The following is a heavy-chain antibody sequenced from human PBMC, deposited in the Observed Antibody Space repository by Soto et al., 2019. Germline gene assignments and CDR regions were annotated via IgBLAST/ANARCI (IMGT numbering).Heavy chain of an antibody. Sequence: EVQLVESGGGLVKPGGSLRLSCAASGFTFSSYSMNWVRQAPGKGLEWVSSISSSSSYIYYADSVKGRFTISRDNAKNSLYLQMNSLRAEDTAVYYCARDASSSWYSYYYYYGMDVWGQGTTVTVSS. CDR2: ISSSSSYI. CDR1: GFTFSSYS. D-gene: IGHD6-13*01. V-gene: IGHV3-21*01. J-gene: IGHJ6*02. CDR3: ARDASSSWYSYYYYYGMDV.